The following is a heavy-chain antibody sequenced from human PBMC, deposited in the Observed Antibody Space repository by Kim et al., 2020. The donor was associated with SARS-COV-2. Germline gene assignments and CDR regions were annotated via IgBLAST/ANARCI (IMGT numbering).Heavy chain of an antibody. CDR1: GGSISSYY. CDR2: IYYSGST. Sequence: SETLSLTCTVSGGSISSYYWSWIRQPPGKGLEWIGYIYYSGSTNYNPSLKSRVTISVDTSKNQFSLKLSSVTAADTAVYYCARVPDTAILMGWFDPWGQGTLVTVSS. CDR3: ARVPDTAILMGWFDP. V-gene: IGHV4-59*13. D-gene: IGHD5-18*01. J-gene: IGHJ5*02.